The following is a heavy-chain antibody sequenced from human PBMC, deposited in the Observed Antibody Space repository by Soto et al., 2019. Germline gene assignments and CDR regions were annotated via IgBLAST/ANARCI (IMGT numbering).Heavy chain of an antibody. J-gene: IGHJ4*02. V-gene: IGHV5-10-1*01. CDR1: GYRFTSFW. D-gene: IGHD4-17*01. CDR3: ARVRMTTVVTPDY. CDR2: IDPSDSYT. Sequence: ISCKGSGYRFTSFWITWVRQMPGKGLEWMGRIDPSDSYTNYSPSFQGHVTISADKSISTAYLQWSSLKASDTAMYYCARVRMTTVVTPDYWGQGTLATVSS.